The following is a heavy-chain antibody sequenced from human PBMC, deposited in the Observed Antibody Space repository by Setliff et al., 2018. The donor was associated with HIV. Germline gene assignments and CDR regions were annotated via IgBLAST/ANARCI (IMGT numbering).Heavy chain of an antibody. CDR2: IYYSGST. D-gene: IGHD3-22*01. CDR1: GGSFSGYY. J-gene: IGHJ6*03. CDR3: ARFYDISGYYSNYHYYMDV. V-gene: IGHV4-59*08. Sequence: PSETLSLTCAVYGGSFSGYYWTWIRQPPGKGLEWIGYIYYSGSTNYNPSLKSRVTISVDTSKNQFSLKLSSVTAADTAVYYCARFYDISGYYSNYHYYMDVWGKGTAVTVSS.